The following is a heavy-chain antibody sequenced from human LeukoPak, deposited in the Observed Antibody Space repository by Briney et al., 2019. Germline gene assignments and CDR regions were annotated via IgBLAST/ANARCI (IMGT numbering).Heavy chain of an antibody. D-gene: IGHD1-26*01. CDR1: GFTFSSYW. Sequence: GGSLRLSCAASGFTFSSYWMSWVRQAPGKGLEWVANIKQDGREKYYVDSVKGRFTISRDNAKDSLYLQMNSLRAEDTAVYYCARGVGATETDAFDIWGQGTMVTVSS. V-gene: IGHV3-7*01. CDR3: ARGVGATETDAFDI. CDR2: IKQDGREK. J-gene: IGHJ3*02.